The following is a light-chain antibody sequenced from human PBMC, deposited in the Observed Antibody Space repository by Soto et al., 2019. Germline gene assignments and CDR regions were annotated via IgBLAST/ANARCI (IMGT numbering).Light chain of an antibody. J-gene: IGLJ3*02. Sequence: QPVLTQPPSASGTPGQTVTISCAGSTSNIAFNSVTWYQQFPGTAPKLLIYSNTQRPSGVPDRISASKSGTSASLALSGLQSEDEADYYCAAWDDSLSGPVFGGGTKVTVL. V-gene: IGLV1-44*01. CDR1: TSNIAFNS. CDR2: SNT. CDR3: AAWDDSLSGPV.